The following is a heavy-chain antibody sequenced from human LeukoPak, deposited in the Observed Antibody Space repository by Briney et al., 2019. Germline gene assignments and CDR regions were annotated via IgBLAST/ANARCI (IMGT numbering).Heavy chain of an antibody. J-gene: IGHJ5*02. Sequence: SETLSLTCTVSGGSISSSSYYWGWIRQPPGKGLEWIGSIYYSGSTYYNPSFKSRVTISVDTSKNQFSLKLSSVTAADTAVYYCARYLKEGWFDPWGQGTLVTVSS. CDR1: GGSISSSSYY. CDR3: ARYLKEGWFDP. CDR2: IYYSGST. V-gene: IGHV4-39*07.